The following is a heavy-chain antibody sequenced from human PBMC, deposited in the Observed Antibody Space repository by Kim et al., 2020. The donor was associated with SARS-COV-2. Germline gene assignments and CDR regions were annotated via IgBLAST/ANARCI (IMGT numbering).Heavy chain of an antibody. Sequence: ASVKVSCKASGYTFTSYGISWVRQAPGQGLEWMGWISAYNGNTNYAQKLQGRVTMTTDTSTSTAYMELRSLRSDDTAVYYCARVTDIQLWFEGYYYGMDVWGEGTTVTVSS. V-gene: IGHV1-18*04. CDR2: ISAYNGNT. J-gene: IGHJ6*04. CDR1: GYTFTSYG. D-gene: IGHD5-18*01. CDR3: ARVTDIQLWFEGYYYGMDV.